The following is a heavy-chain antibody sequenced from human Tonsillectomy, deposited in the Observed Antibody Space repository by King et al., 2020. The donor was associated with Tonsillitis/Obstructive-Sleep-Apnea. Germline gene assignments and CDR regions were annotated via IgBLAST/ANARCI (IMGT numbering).Heavy chain of an antibody. CDR3: ERDLSDYYDSSGYYYDRWFDP. J-gene: IGHJ5*02. CDR2: INPSGGST. D-gene: IGHD3-22*01. Sequence: QLVQSGAEVKKPGASVKVSCKASGYIFTSNYIHWVRQAPGQGLEWMGMINPSGGSTSYAQKFQGRVTMTRDTSTSTVYMELSSLRSEDTAVYYCERDLSDYYDSSGYYYDRWFDPWGQGTLVTVSS. CDR1: GYIFTSNY. V-gene: IGHV1-46*01.